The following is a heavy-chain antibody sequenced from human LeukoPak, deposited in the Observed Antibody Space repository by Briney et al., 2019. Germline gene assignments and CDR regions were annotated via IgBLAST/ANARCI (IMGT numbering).Heavy chain of an antibody. Sequence: SETLSLTCAVYGGSFSGYYWSWIRQPPGKGLEWIGYIYYSGSTNYNPSLKSRVTISVDTSKNQFSLRLSSVTAADTAVYYCARGLGMDHHSGGSDWFDPWGQGTLVTVSS. CDR3: ARGLGMDHHSGGSDWFDP. D-gene: IGHD2-15*01. CDR1: GGSFSGYY. V-gene: IGHV4-59*01. J-gene: IGHJ5*02. CDR2: IYYSGST.